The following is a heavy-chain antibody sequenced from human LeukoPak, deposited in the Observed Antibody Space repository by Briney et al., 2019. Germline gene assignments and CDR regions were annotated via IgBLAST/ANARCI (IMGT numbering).Heavy chain of an antibody. Sequence: SETLSLTCTVSGGSISGYYWSWIRQPPGKGLEWIGYIYSSGSTNYNPSLKSRVTISIDTSKNQFSLKLNSVNAADTAVYYCSRGVSKWEFLDWGQGTLATVSP. D-gene: IGHD1-26*01. J-gene: IGHJ4*02. V-gene: IGHV4-59*12. CDR2: IYSSGST. CDR3: SRGVSKWEFLD. CDR1: GGSISGYY.